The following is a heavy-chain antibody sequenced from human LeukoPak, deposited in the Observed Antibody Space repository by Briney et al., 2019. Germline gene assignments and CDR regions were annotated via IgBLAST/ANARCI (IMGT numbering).Heavy chain of an antibody. CDR1: RYTFTGYY. J-gene: IGHJ4*02. CDR2: LNPNSGGA. V-gene: IGHV1-2*02. CDR3: ARGTRYYDGEGTSPFLSG. Sequence: GPVKVSCKASRYTFTGYYMHWVRPAPGQGLEWMGWLNPNSGGANYAQKLQGRVTMTRDTFISTAYMELSRLRSHNTAVYYCARGTRYYDGEGTSPFLSGWGQGTLVTVSS. D-gene: IGHD3-10*01.